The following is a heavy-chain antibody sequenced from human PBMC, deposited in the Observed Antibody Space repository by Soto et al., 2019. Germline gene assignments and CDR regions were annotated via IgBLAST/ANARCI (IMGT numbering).Heavy chain of an antibody. Sequence: QVQLVQSGAEGKKPGSSVKVSCKSSGGTFSTYTLAWVRQAPGQGLEWVGGIIPIFGTANYPQKFKGRVTITADESTSTAYMELSSRRSEDTAVYYCARSQDSSGYWNSCFDPWGQGTLVIVSS. CDR2: IIPIFGTA. CDR1: GGTFSTYT. D-gene: IGHD3-22*01. J-gene: IGHJ5*02. V-gene: IGHV1-69*01. CDR3: ARSQDSSGYWNSCFDP.